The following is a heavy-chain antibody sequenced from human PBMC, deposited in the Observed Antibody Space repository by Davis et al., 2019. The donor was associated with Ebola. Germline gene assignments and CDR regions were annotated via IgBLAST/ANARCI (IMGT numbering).Heavy chain of an antibody. CDR1: GGTFSSYA. V-gene: IGHV1-69*13. D-gene: IGHD3-3*01. J-gene: IGHJ4*02. Sequence: SVKVSCKASGGTFSSYAISWVRQAPGQGLEWMGGIIPIFGTANYAQKFQGRVTITEDESTSTAYMELSSLRSDDTAVYYCARDGLDFWSGYYADYWGQGTLVTVSS. CDR2: IIPIFGTA. CDR3: ARDGLDFWSGYYADY.